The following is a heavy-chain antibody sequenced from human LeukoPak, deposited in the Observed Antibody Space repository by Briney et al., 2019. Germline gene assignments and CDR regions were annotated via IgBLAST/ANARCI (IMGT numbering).Heavy chain of an antibody. CDR1: GYTFTSYV. CDR3: ARALWFGENWFDP. V-gene: IGHV1-2*02. J-gene: IGHJ5*02. Sequence: ASVKVSCKASGYTFTSYVMNWVRQAPGQGLEWMGWINPNSGGTNYAQKFQGRVTMTRDTSISTAYMELSRLRSDDTAVYYCARALWFGENWFDPWGQGTLVTVSS. CDR2: INPNSGGT. D-gene: IGHD3-10*01.